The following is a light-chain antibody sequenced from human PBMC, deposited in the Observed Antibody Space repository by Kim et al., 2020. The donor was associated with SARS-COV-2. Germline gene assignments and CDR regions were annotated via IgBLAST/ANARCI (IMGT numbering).Light chain of an antibody. CDR2: AAS. V-gene: IGKV1-27*01. J-gene: IGKJ4*01. Sequence: ASVGDRVTITCRASQGLSNYLAWYQQKPGKVPKLLIYAASTLQSGVPSRFSGSGSGTDFTLTISSLQPEDVATYYCQKYNSAPLTFGGGTKVDIK. CDR3: QKYNSAPLT. CDR1: QGLSNY.